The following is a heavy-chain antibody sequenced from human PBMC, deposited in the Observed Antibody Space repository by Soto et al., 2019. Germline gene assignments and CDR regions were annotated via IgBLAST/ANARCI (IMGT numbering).Heavy chain of an antibody. V-gene: IGHV3-7*03. CDR2: IKQDGSEK. J-gene: IGHJ6*02. CDR3: AKSQGRGGYCSGGSCYSRYNYYYYYGMDV. D-gene: IGHD2-15*01. CDR1: GFTFSSYW. Sequence: GGSLRLSCAASGFTFSSYWMSWVRQAPGKGLEWVANIKQDGSEKYYADSVKGRFTISRDNSKNTPYLQMNSLRAEDTAVYYCAKSQGRGGYCSGGSCYSRYNYYYYYGMDVWGQGTTVTVSS.